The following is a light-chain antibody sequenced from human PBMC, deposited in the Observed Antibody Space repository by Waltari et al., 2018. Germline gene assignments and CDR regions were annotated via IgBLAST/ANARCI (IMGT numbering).Light chain of an antibody. J-gene: IGKJ1*01. CDR1: QTVSSSY. CDR3: QQYGSSPPRT. V-gene: IGKV3-20*01. Sequence: EIVLTQSPGTLSLSPGERATLSCRASQTVSSSYLAWYEQKPGQAPRPLIYGASSRATGSPDRFSGSGSGTDFTLTISRLEPEDFAVYYCQQYGSSPPRTFGQGTKVEIK. CDR2: GAS.